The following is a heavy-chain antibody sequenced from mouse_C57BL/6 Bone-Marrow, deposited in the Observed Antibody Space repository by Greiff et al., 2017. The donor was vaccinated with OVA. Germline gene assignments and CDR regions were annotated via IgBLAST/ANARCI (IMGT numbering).Heavy chain of an antibody. D-gene: IGHD1-1*01. CDR3: ARRGSSDGFAY. CDR1: GFTFSDYG. Sequence: DVKLVESGGGLVQPGGSLKLSCAASGFTFSDYGMAWVRQAPRKGPEWVAFISNLAYSIYYADTVTGRFTISRENAKNTLYLEMSSLRSEDTAMYYCARRGSSDGFAYWGQGTLVTVSA. CDR2: ISNLAYSI. J-gene: IGHJ3*01. V-gene: IGHV5-15*04.